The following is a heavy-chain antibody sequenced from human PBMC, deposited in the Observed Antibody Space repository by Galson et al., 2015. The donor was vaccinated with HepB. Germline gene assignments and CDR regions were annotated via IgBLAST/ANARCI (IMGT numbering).Heavy chain of an antibody. CDR2: ISKDGYNQ. J-gene: IGHJ4*02. CDR1: GFSVTGYG. D-gene: IGHD5-18*01. Sequence: SLRLSCAASGFSVTGYGMHWVRQAPGKGLEWVAVISKDGYNQHYTDSVKGRFTISRDNSKNTLFLQLNSLRAEDTAVYYCAKDVAYSGTLDSWGQGTLVTVSS. V-gene: IGHV3-30*18. CDR3: AKDVAYSGTLDS.